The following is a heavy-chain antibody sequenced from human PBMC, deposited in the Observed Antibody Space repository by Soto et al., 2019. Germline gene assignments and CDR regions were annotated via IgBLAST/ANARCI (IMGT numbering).Heavy chain of an antibody. CDR3: VKDDGGSPSTAPH. Sequence: EVQLLESGGGLVQPGGSLRLSCAASGITISNYPISCVRQAPGKGLDSVSGISGSGDRTYYADSAKGRFTISKDISQNTLALQLDSLGVEDTAVYFCVKDDGGSPSTAPHWGKGTRVTVSS. CDR2: ISGSGDRT. D-gene: IGHD2-15*01. V-gene: IGHV3-23*01. J-gene: IGHJ4*02. CDR1: GITISNYP.